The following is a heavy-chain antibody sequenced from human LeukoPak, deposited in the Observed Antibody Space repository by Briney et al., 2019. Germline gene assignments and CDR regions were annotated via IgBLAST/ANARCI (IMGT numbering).Heavy chain of an antibody. Sequence: PSETLSLTYTVSGGSISSSSYYWGWIRQPPGKGLEWIGSIYYSGSTYYNPSLKSRVTISVDTSKNQFSLKLSSVTAADTAVYYCARRGSGGSEFDYWGQGTLVTVSS. CDR3: ARRGSGGSEFDY. CDR2: IYYSGST. V-gene: IGHV4-39*01. CDR1: GGSISSSSYY. D-gene: IGHD6-25*01. J-gene: IGHJ4*02.